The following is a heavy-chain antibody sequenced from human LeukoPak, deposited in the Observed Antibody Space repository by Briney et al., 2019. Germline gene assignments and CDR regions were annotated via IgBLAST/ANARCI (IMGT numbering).Heavy chain of an antibody. CDR2: ISGSGGNT. J-gene: IGHJ4*02. V-gene: IGHV3-23*01. CDR1: GFAFGGFA. D-gene: IGHD4-17*01. CDR3: ARGRGGDYAPSRFDY. Sequence: GGSLRLSCSASGFAFGGFAMGWVRQAPGKGLEWVSSISGSGGNTYYADSVEGRFTVSRDNSKNTLYLQMNSLRAEDTALYYCARGRGGDYAPSRFDYWGQGTLVTVSS.